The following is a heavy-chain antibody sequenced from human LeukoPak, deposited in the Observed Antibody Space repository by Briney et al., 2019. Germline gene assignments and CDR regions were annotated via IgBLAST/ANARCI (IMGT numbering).Heavy chain of an antibody. CDR3: ARCNWFGDHPGAPYYYYYMDV. J-gene: IGHJ6*03. Sequence: GESLKISCKDSGYSFTSYWIGWVRQMPGKGLEWMGIIYPGDSDTRYSPSFQGQVTISADKSISTAYLQWSSLKASDTAMYYCARCNWFGDHPGAPYYYYYMDVWGKGTTVTVSS. V-gene: IGHV5-51*01. CDR2: IYPGDSDT. CDR1: GYSFTSYW. D-gene: IGHD3-10*01.